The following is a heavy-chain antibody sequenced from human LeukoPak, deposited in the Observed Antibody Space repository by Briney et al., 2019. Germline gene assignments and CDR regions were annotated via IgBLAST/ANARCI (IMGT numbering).Heavy chain of an antibody. V-gene: IGHV4-31*03. CDR1: GGSIRSSYYY. D-gene: IGHD3-22*01. J-gene: IGHJ4*02. CDR2: IYYSGST. CDR3: ARSPNYYDSSGYPSPHFDY. Sequence: KTSETLSLTCTVSGGSIRSSYYYWGWIRQHPGKGLEWIGYIYYSGSTYYNPSLKSRVTISVDTSKNQFSLKLSSVTAADTAVYYCARSPNYYDSSGYPSPHFDYWGQGTLVTVSS.